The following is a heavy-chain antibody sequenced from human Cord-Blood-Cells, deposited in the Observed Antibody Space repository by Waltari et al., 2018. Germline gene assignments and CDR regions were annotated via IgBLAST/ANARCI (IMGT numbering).Heavy chain of an antibody. CDR1: GGTFSSYA. Sequence: QVQQVQSGAEVKKPGSSVKVPCKASGGTFSSYAISWVRQAPGQGLEWMGGIIPILGIANYAQKFQGRVTITADESTSTAYMELSSLRSEDTAVYYCALNASINWKFDYWGQGTLVTVSS. CDR2: IIPILGIA. V-gene: IGHV1-69*04. D-gene: IGHD1-1*01. J-gene: IGHJ4*02. CDR3: ALNASINWKFDY.